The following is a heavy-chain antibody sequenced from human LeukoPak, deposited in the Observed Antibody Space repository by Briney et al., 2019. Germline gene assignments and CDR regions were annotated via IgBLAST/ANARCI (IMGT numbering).Heavy chain of an antibody. Sequence: PGGSLRLSCAASGFTFSSYAMHWVRQAPGKGLEWVSSISGSSSYIYYADSVKGRFTISRDNAKNSLYLQMNSLRAEDTAVYYCAREGLAHWYFDLWGRGTLVTVSS. CDR1: GFTFSSYA. V-gene: IGHV3-21*01. J-gene: IGHJ2*01. D-gene: IGHD3/OR15-3a*01. CDR2: ISGSSSYI. CDR3: AREGLAHWYFDL.